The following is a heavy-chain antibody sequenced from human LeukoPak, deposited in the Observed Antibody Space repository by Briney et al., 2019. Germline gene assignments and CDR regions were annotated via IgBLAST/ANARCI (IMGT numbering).Heavy chain of an antibody. Sequence: PGGSLRLSRAASGFTFSSYWMSWVRQAPGKGLEWVANIKQDGSEKYYVDSVKGRFTISRDNAKNSLYLQMNSLRAEDTAVYYCARMWWAVAGTDEGCAFDIWGQGTMVTVSS. D-gene: IGHD6-19*01. CDR3: ARMWWAVAGTDEGCAFDI. J-gene: IGHJ3*02. V-gene: IGHV3-7*01. CDR2: IKQDGSEK. CDR1: GFTFSSYW.